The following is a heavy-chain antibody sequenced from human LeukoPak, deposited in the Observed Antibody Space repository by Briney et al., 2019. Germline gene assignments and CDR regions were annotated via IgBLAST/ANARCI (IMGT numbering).Heavy chain of an antibody. D-gene: IGHD2-2*02. CDR1: GFTFSIYA. J-gene: IGHJ4*02. CDR2: ITSNGGSA. CDR3: ARENCDSTTCYKTIDY. V-gene: IGHV3-64*01. Sequence: GGSLRLSCAASGFTFSIYAMHWVRQAPGKGLEYVPAITSNGGSAYYANSVKGRFTISRDNSKNTLYLQMGSLRAEDMAVYYCARENCDSTTCYKTIDYWGQGILATVSS.